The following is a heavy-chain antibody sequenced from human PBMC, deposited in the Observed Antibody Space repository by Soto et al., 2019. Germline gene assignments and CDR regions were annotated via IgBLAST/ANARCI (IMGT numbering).Heavy chain of an antibody. CDR2: INHSGST. V-gene: IGHV4-34*01. J-gene: IGHJ5*02. CDR3: ARGLRWYYYDSSGYGGRNWFDP. CDR1: GGSFSGYY. D-gene: IGHD3-22*01. Sequence: PSETLSLTCAVYGGSFSGYYWSWIRQPPGKGLEWIGEINHSGSTNYNRSLKSRVTISVETSKNQCSLKLSSVTAADTAVYYCARGLRWYYYDSSGYGGRNWFDPWGQGTLVTVSS.